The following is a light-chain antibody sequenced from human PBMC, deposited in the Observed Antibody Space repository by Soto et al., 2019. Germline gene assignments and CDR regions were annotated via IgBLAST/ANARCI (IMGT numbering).Light chain of an antibody. CDR3: QLYGSSPPYI. Sequence: EIVLTQSPGTVSLSPGEIATLSFRASQSVSSSSLAWYQQRPGQAPRLLIFTASSRATGTPDRLSGSGSGTDFTLTISRLEPEDFAVYYCQLYGSSPPYIFGPGTKVDIK. CDR1: QSVSSSS. V-gene: IGKV3-20*01. J-gene: IGKJ2*01. CDR2: TAS.